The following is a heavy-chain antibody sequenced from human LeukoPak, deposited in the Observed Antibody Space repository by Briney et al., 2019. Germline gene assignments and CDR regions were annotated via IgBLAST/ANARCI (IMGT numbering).Heavy chain of an antibody. CDR3: VRDGVGAPPFDY. CDR1: GFTFSSYA. Sequence: GGSLRLSCAASGFTFSSYAMSWVRQAPGKGLEWVSAISDSGGSTSYADSVKGRFTISRDNAKNTLFLQMNSLRAEDTAVYYCVRDGVGAPPFDYWGQGALVTVSS. CDR2: ISDSGGST. V-gene: IGHV3-23*01. J-gene: IGHJ4*02. D-gene: IGHD1-26*01.